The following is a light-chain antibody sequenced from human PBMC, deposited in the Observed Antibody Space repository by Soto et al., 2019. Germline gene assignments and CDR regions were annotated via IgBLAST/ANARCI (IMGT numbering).Light chain of an antibody. CDR2: AAS. CDR1: QSITTW. V-gene: IGKV1-5*01. CDR3: QQYDTYPWT. Sequence: DIQMTQSPSTLSASVGDIVTISCLASQSITTWLAWYQQTPGEAPKLLIYAASSLQSGVPSRFSGSGSGTEFTLTISSLQPDAFATYYCQQYDTYPWTFGQGTKVDIK. J-gene: IGKJ1*01.